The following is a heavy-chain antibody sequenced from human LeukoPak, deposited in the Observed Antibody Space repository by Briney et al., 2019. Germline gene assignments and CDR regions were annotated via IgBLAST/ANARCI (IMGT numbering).Heavy chain of an antibody. D-gene: IGHD3-10*01. CDR1: GFTFSDYW. CDR2: IKQDGSDK. CDR3: ARSLWPADY. V-gene: IGHV3-7*01. Sequence: PGGPLRLSCATSGFTFSDYWMSWVRHSPGKGLEWVADIKQDGSDKKYVDSVKGRFTISGDNAKKSLYLQMDSLRAEDTAVYYCARSLWPADYWGQGTLVTVSS. J-gene: IGHJ4*02.